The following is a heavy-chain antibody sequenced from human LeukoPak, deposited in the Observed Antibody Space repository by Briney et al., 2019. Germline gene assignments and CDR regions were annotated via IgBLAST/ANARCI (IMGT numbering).Heavy chain of an antibody. CDR2: MNPNSGNT. J-gene: IGHJ4*02. CDR3: ARALYDYVWGSYRQRHYFDY. V-gene: IGHV1-8*02. CDR1: GYTFTSYY. D-gene: IGHD3-16*02. Sequence: ASVKVSCKASGYTFTSYYMHWVRQATGQGLEWMGWMNPNSGNTGYAQKFQGRVTMTRNTSISTAYMELSSLRSEDTAVYYCARALYDYVWGSYRQRHYFDYWGQGTLVTVSS.